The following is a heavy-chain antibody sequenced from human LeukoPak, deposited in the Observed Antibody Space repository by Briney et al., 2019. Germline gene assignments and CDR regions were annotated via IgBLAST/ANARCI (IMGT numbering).Heavy chain of an antibody. Sequence: GGSLRLSCTGSGLTLINYWMTWVRQVPGKGLEWVANINRDGSGKYYLPSVRGRFTISKDDAKDSLYLQMDSLRPEDTAIYYCARVEYTGNGNLYWGQGTLVTVSS. CDR2: INRDGSGK. CDR3: ARVEYTGNGNLY. V-gene: IGHV3-7*01. CDR1: GLTLINYW. D-gene: IGHD2-8*02. J-gene: IGHJ4*02.